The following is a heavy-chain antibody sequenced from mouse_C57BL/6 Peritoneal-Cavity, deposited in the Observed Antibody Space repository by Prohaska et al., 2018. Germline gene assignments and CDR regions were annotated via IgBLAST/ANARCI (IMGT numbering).Heavy chain of an antibody. D-gene: IGHD2-3*01. Sequence: QMQLQESGPGLVKPSQSLFLTCSITGFPITSGSYWICIRQSPGQPLEWMGYINKSGENFENPTLQSPISITRETSKNQFFLQLNSVTTEETAMYYCAGDRDGYWYVDVWGTGTTVTVSS. V-gene: IGHV12-3*01. CDR2: INKSGEN. CDR1: GFPITSGSY. J-gene: IGHJ1*03. CDR3: AGDRDGYWYVDV.